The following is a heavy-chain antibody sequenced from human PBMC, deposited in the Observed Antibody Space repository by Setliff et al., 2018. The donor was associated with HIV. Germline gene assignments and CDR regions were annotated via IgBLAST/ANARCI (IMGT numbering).Heavy chain of an antibody. CDR2: ISSDGSTF. CDR3: ARDRGYPDSFNI. V-gene: IGHV3-48*03. CDR1: GFSFGDYQ. D-gene: IGHD3-10*01. Sequence: PGGSLRLSCGGSGFSFGDYQMNWVRQAPGKGLEWISFISSDGSTFHYADSVKGRFTVSRDNAKNSVYLQLKSLRAEDTAVYYCARDRGYPDSFNIWGQGTVVTVSS. J-gene: IGHJ3*02.